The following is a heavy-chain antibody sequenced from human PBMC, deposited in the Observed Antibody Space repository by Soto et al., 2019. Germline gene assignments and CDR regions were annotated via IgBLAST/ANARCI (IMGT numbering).Heavy chain of an antibody. CDR3: ARYCSGGGCSAMYYFDY. Sequence: SGPTLVNPTQTLTLTCTFSGFSLSTSGVGVGWIRQPPGKALEWLALIYWDDDKRYSPSLKSRLTITKDTSRNQVVLTMTNMDPVDTATYYCARYCSGGGCSAMYYFDYWGQGTLVTVSS. V-gene: IGHV2-5*02. CDR2: IYWDDDK. CDR1: GFSLSTSGVG. D-gene: IGHD2-15*01. J-gene: IGHJ4*02.